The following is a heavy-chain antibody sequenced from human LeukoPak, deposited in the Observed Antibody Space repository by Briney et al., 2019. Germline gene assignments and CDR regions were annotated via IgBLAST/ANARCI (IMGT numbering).Heavy chain of an antibody. CDR1: GGSLRGYY. Sequence: SETLSLTCAVYGGSLRGYYWSWIRQPPGKGLEWIGYIYHSGSTKYNPSLKSRVTISVDTSKSQFSLKLSSVTAADTAVYYCARDGYSGNDGLWGQGTLVTVSS. D-gene: IGHD5-12*01. CDR3: ARDGYSGNDGL. CDR2: IYHSGST. V-gene: IGHV4-59*01. J-gene: IGHJ4*02.